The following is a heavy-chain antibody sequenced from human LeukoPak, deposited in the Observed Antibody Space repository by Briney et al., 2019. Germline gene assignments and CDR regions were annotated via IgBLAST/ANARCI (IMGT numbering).Heavy chain of an antibody. CDR2: ISAYNGNT. V-gene: IGHV1-18*01. J-gene: IGHJ4*02. CDR3: ATKARSFSFDY. Sequence: ASVKVSCKASAYTFTSYGISWVRQAPGQGLEWMGWISAYNGNTNYAQKFQGRVTMTTDTSTSTACMELRSLRSDDTAVYYCATKARSFSFDYWGQGTLVTVSS. CDR1: AYTFTSYG. D-gene: IGHD3-16*01.